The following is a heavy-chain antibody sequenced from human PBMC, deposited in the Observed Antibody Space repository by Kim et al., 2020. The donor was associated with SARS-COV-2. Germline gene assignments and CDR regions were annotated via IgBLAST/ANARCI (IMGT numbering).Heavy chain of an antibody. CDR1: GYSLTELS. CDR2: FDPEDGDT. Sequence: ASVKVSCKVFGYSLTELSMHWVRQAPGKGLEWVGRFDPEDGDTIYAQKLKGRVTMTEDTDANTAYMELSSLRPEDTAVYFCISGPDGSYMYFCHWGQGTL. J-gene: IGHJ4*02. V-gene: IGHV1-24*01. CDR3: ISGPDGSYMYFCH. D-gene: IGHD3-10*01.